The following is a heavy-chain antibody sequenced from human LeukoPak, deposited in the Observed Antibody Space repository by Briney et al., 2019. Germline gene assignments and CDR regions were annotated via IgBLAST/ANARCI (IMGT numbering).Heavy chain of an antibody. J-gene: IGHJ6*02. CDR3: ARDLRYCSSTSCYTSGRYYYYGMDV. V-gene: IGHV4-34*01. Sequence: SETLSLTCAVYGGSFSGYYWSWIRQPPGKGLEWIGEINHSGSTNYNPSLKSRVTISVDTSKNQFSLKLSSVTAADTAVYYCARDLRYCSSTSCYTSGRYYYYGMDVWGQGTTVTVSS. D-gene: IGHD2-2*02. CDR2: INHSGST. CDR1: GGSFSGYY.